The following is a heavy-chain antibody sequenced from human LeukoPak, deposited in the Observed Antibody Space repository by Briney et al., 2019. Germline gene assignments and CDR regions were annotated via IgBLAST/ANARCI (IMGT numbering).Heavy chain of an antibody. D-gene: IGHD4/OR15-4a*01. V-gene: IGHV4-39*01. J-gene: IGHJ4*02. Sequence: PSETLSLTCTVSGDSISSTTYYYGGWRRQPPGKGLGWVGSIYNSGTTYYNPSLERRPTFSVDTSQNQFSLKLTPVTAADTAVYYCVRQAADAGAAPYFDYWGQGTLVTVSS. CDR3: VRQAADAGAAPYFDY. CDR2: IYNSGTT. CDR1: GDSISSTTYY.